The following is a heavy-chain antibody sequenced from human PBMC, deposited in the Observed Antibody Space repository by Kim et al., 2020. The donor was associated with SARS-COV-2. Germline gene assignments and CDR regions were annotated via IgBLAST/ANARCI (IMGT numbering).Heavy chain of an antibody. CDR3: ARSGSSWFEFDY. J-gene: IGHJ4*02. CDR2: INYSGST. Sequence: SETLSLTCTVSGGSISRSSYYWGWIRQPPGKGLEWIGSINYSGSTYYKPSLKSRVTISADTSKNQFSLKVTSVTAADTAVYYCARSGSSWFEFDYWGQGALVTVSS. D-gene: IGHD6-13*01. V-gene: IGHV4-39*01. CDR1: GGSISRSSYY.